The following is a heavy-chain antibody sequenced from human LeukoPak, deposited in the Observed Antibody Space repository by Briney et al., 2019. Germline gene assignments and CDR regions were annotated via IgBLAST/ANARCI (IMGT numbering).Heavy chain of an antibody. CDR2: IYYSGST. J-gene: IGHJ3*02. CDR3: ARDRYDAFDI. V-gene: IGHV4-59*01. Sequence: SETLSLTCTVSGGSISSYYWSWIRQPPGKGLEWTGYIYYSGSTNYNPSLKSRVTISVDTSKNQFSLKLSSVTAADTAVYYCARDRYDAFDIWGQGTMVTVSS. CDR1: GGSISSYY. D-gene: IGHD1-1*01.